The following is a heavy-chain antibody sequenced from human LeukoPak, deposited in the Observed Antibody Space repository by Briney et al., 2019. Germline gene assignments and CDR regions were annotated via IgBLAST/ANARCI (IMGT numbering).Heavy chain of an antibody. D-gene: IGHD3-22*01. V-gene: IGHV1-2*02. CDR3: ARGGYYYDSSGNIHDAFDI. CDR2: INPNSGGT. CDR1: GYTFTGYY. J-gene: IGHJ3*02. Sequence: ASVKVSCKASGYTFTGYYMHWVRQAPGQGLEWMGWINPNSGGTNYAQKFQGRVTMTRDTSISTAYMELSSLRFEDTAGYYCARGGYYYDSSGNIHDAFDIWGQGTMVTVSS.